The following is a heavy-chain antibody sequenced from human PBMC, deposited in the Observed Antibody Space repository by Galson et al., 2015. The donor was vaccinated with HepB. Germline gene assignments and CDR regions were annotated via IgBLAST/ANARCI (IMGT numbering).Heavy chain of an antibody. CDR1: GFTFSSYA. D-gene: IGHD6-19*01. CDR3: ARGSEQWLVPSV. V-gene: IGHV3-30*04. CDR2: ISYDGSNK. J-gene: IGHJ4*02. Sequence: SLRLSCAASGFTFSSYAMHWVRQAPGKGLEWVAVISYDGSNKYYADSVKGRFTISRDNSKNTVYLQMNSLRDEDTAVYYCARGSEQWLVPSVWGQGTLVTVSS.